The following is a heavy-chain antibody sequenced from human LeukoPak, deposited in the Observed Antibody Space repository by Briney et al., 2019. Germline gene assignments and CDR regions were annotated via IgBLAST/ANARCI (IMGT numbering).Heavy chain of an antibody. D-gene: IGHD3-22*01. CDR1: GFSFSNSA. V-gene: IGHV3-30-3*01. J-gene: IGHJ4*02. Sequence: PGRSLRLSCAASGFSFSNSAMHWVRQAPGKGLEWVALISYDGSNKYYADSVKGRFTISRDNSKNTLYLQMNSLRAEDTAVYYCARAPRPDYYDSSGYSDYWGQGTLVTVSS. CDR2: ISYDGSNK. CDR3: ARAPRPDYYDSSGYSDY.